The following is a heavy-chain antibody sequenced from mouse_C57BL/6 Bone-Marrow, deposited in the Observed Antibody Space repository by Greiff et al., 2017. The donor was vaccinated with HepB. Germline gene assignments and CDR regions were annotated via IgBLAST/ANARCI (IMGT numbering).Heavy chain of an antibody. D-gene: IGHD2-3*01. CDR1: GYTFTSYW. Sequence: QVQLQQPGAELVRPGTSVKLSCKASGYTFTSYWMHWVKQRPGQGLEWIGVIDPSDSYTNYNQKFKGKATLTVDTSSSTAYMQLSSLTSEDSAVYYCASGGYYVGYWYFDVWGTGTTVTVSS. V-gene: IGHV1-59*01. CDR2: IDPSDSYT. J-gene: IGHJ1*03. CDR3: ASGGYYVGYWYFDV.